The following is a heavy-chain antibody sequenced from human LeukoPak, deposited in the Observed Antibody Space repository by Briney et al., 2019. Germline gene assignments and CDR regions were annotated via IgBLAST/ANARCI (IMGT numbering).Heavy chain of an antibody. CDR3: AKGGRYYDSSGYLPNYYFDY. Sequence: PGRSLRLSCAASGFTFSSYGMHWVRQAPGKGLEWVAVISYDGSNKYYADSVKGRFTISRDNSKNTLYLQMNSLRAEDTAVYYCAKGGRYYDSSGYLPNYYFDYWGQGILVTVSS. J-gene: IGHJ4*02. CDR2: ISYDGSNK. V-gene: IGHV3-30*18. D-gene: IGHD3-22*01. CDR1: GFTFSSYG.